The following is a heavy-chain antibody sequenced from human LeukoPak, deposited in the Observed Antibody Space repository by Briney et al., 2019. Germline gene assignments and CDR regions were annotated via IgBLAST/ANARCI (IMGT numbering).Heavy chain of an antibody. CDR2: ISAYNGNT. J-gene: IGHJ3*02. V-gene: IGHV1-18*01. D-gene: IGHD3-3*01. Sequence: GASVKVSCKASGYTFTSYGISWVRQAPGQGLEWMGWISAYNGNTNYAQKLQGRVTMTTDTSTSTAYMELRSLRSDDTAVYYCARELAGYYDFWSGYPGAFDIWGQGTMVTVSS. CDR1: GYTFTSYG. CDR3: ARELAGYYDFWSGYPGAFDI.